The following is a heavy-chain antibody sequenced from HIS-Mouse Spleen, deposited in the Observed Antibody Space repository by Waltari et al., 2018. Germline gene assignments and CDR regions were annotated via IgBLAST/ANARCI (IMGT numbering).Heavy chain of an antibody. J-gene: IGHJ2*01. CDR3: AREIPYSSSWYDWYFDL. CDR2: IYYSGST. CDR1: CGSISSISYY. V-gene: IGHV4-39*07. Sequence: QLQLQESGPGLVKPSETLSLTCTVSCGSISSISYYWGWIRQPPGKGREWFGSIYYSGSTYYNPSLKSRVTISVDTSKNQFSLKLSSVTAADTAVYYCAREIPYSSSWYDWYFDLWGRGTLVTVSS. D-gene: IGHD6-13*01.